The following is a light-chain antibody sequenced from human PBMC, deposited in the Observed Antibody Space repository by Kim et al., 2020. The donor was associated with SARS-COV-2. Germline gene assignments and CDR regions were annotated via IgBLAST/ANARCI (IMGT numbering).Light chain of an antibody. CDR2: QDS. CDR3: QAWDSSTAV. V-gene: IGLV3-1*01. Sequence: SESPEQTASITCAGDKLGDKFACWYQQKPGQPPMLVIYQDSKRPSGIPERFSGSNSGNTATLTIGGTQAMDEADYYCQAWDSSTAVFGGGTQLTVL. CDR1: KLGDKF. J-gene: IGLJ3*02.